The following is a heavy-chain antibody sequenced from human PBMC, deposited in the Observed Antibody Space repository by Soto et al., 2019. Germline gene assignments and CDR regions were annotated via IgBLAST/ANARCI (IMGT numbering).Heavy chain of an antibody. CDR2: ISSSSSTI. Sequence: GGSLRLSCAASGFTFSSYSMNWVRQAPGKGLEWVSYISSSSSTIYYADSVKGRFTISRDNAKNSLYLQMNSLRDEDTAVYYCARDRIAAAGTQPHFDYWGQGTLVTVSS. J-gene: IGHJ4*02. D-gene: IGHD6-13*01. CDR1: GFTFSSYS. CDR3: ARDRIAAAGTQPHFDY. V-gene: IGHV3-48*02.